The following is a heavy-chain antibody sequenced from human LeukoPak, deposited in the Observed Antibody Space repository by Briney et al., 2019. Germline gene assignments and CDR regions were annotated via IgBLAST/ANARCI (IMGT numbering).Heavy chain of an antibody. D-gene: IGHD3-9*01. Sequence: PSETLSLTCAVSGGSISSGGYSWSWIRQPPGKGLEWIGYIYHSGSTYYNPSLKSRVTISVDRSKNQFSLKLSSVTAADTAVYYCARGNDILTGYPYLGYWGQGTLVTVSS. CDR1: GGSISSGGYS. V-gene: IGHV4-30-2*01. CDR2: IYHSGST. CDR3: ARGNDILTGYPYLGY. J-gene: IGHJ4*02.